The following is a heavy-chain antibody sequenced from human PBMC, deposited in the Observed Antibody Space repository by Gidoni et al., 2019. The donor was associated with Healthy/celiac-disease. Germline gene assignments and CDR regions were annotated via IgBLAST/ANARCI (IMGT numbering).Heavy chain of an antibody. CDR2: INHSGST. V-gene: IGHV4-34*01. Sequence: QFQLQQLVAALLKPSDTLSLPCAVYGGSFSGYYWSCIRQPPGKGLEWIGEINHSGSTNYNTYIKSRVTISVDTSKNQFSLKLSSVTAAETAVYYCASRVNIVVVPAASLDYWGQGTLVTVSS. CDR3: ASRVNIVVVPAASLDY. CDR1: GGSFSGYY. D-gene: IGHD2-2*01. J-gene: IGHJ4*02.